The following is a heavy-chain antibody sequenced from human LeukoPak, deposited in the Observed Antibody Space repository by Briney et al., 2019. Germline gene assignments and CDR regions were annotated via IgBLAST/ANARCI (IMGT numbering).Heavy chain of an antibody. CDR2: MYHSGST. CDR3: ARDGGIVGAANPYFDY. V-gene: IGHV4-38-2*02. D-gene: IGHD1-26*01. J-gene: IGHJ4*02. CDR1: GYSISSGYY. Sequence: SETLSITCTVSGYSISSGYYWGWIRQPPGKGLEWIGSMYHSGSTYYNPSLKSRVTISVDTSKNHFSLKLSSVTASDTALYHCARDGGIVGAANPYFDYWGQGTLVTVSS.